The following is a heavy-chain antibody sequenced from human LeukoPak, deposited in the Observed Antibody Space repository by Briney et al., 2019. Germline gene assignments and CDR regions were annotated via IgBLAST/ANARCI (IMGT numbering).Heavy chain of an antibody. CDR3: ARDPRYYYGSGSYYGFDY. Sequence: PSETLSLTCAVSGGSISSSNWWSWVRQPPGKGLEWIGEIYHSGSTNYNPSLKSRVTISVDKSKNQFSLRLSSVTAADTAVYYCARDPRYYYGSGSYYGFDYWGQGTLVTVSS. D-gene: IGHD3-10*01. CDR2: IYHSGST. J-gene: IGHJ4*02. CDR1: GGSISSSNW. V-gene: IGHV4-4*02.